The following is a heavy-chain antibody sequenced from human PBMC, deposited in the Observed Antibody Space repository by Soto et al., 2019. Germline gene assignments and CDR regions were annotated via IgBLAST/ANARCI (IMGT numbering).Heavy chain of an antibody. D-gene: IGHD6-19*01. CDR1: GGSISSGDYY. J-gene: IGHJ6*02. Sequence: SETLSLTCTVSGGSISSGDYYWSWIRQPPGKGLEWIGYIYYSGSTYYNPSLKSRFTISRDNAKNSLFLQMNSLRAEDTAVYYCARVSMAGTFQFNYHYYYGMDVWGQGTTVTVSS. CDR3: ARVSMAGTFQFNYHYYYGMDV. CDR2: IYYSGST. V-gene: IGHV4-30-4*01.